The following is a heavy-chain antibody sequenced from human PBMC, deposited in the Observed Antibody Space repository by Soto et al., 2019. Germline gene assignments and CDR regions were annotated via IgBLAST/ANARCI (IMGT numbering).Heavy chain of an antibody. Sequence: SETLSLTCTVSGGSVSSGSYYWSWIRQPPGKGLEWIGYIYYSGSTNYNPSLKSRVTISVDTSKNQFSLKLSSVTAADTAVYYCARAGSSGTRVDYWGQGTLVTVSS. CDR1: GGSVSSGSYY. CDR2: IYYSGST. J-gene: IGHJ4*02. CDR3: ARAGSSGTRVDY. V-gene: IGHV4-61*01. D-gene: IGHD3-22*01.